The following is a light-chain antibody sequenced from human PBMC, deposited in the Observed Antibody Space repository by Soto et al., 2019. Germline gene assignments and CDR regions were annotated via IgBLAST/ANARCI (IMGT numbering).Light chain of an antibody. J-gene: IGKJ1*01. V-gene: IGKV1-39*01. CDR3: QQSHSPPRT. CDR2: AAS. CDR1: QSISTY. Sequence: DIQMTQSPSSLSASVGDRVTITCRASQSISTYLNWYQQKQGKAPKLLIYAASTLQSGVPSRFSGNGSGTDFTLTITNLQPEDFAIYYCQQSHSPPRTFGQGTKVEIK.